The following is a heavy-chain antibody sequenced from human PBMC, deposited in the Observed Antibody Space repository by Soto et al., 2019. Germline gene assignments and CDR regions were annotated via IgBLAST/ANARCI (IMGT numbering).Heavy chain of an antibody. CDR2: IIPIFGTA. J-gene: IGHJ5*02. CDR3: ARDWPDCSSTSCNWFDP. CDR1: GGTFSSYA. V-gene: IGHV1-69*01. Sequence: QVQLVQSGAEVKKPGSSVKVSCKASGGTFSSYAISWVRQAPGQGLEWMGGIIPIFGTANYAQKFQGRVTITADESTSTAYMELSSVRSEDTAVYYCARDWPDCSSTSCNWFDPWGQGTLVTVSS. D-gene: IGHD2-2*01.